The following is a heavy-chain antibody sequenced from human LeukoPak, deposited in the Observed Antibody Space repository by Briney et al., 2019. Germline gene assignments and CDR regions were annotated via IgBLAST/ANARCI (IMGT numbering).Heavy chain of an antibody. D-gene: IGHD6-19*01. CDR1: GGSISSGSYY. CDR2: IYTSGST. J-gene: IGHJ6*03. CDR3: AREQYSSGWLEYYYYYMDV. Sequence: SETLSLTCTVSGGSISSGSYYWSWIRRPAGKGLEWIGRIYTSGSTNYNPSLKSRVTISVDTSKNQFSLKLSSVTAADTAVYYCAREQYSSGWLEYYYYYMDVWGKGTTVTISS. V-gene: IGHV4-61*02.